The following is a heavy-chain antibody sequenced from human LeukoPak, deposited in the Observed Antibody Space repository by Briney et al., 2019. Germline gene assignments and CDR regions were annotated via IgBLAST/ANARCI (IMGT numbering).Heavy chain of an antibody. CDR3: ARALNYGTHFDY. D-gene: IGHD4-17*01. J-gene: IGHJ4*02. CDR2: ISSSSSYI. Sequence: GGSLRLSCAASGFTFSSYSMNWVRQAPGKGLEWVSSISSSSSYIYYADSVKGRFTISRDNAKNSLYLQMNSLRAEDTAVYYCARALNYGTHFDYWGQGTLVTVSS. CDR1: GFTFSSYS. V-gene: IGHV3-21*01.